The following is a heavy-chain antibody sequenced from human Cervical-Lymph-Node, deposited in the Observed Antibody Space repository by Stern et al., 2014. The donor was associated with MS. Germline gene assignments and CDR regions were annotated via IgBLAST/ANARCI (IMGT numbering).Heavy chain of an antibody. D-gene: IGHD2-8*01. Sequence: VQLEESGSELRKPGASVKVSCEASGYVFTTFNINWVRQAPGQGLEWLGWINTNTGNPTYAPGFAGRFAFSLDTSVTTAYLQITNLKAEDTAVYYCARNGAWGYSDLWGRGTLVSVSS. V-gene: IGHV7-4-1*02. CDR3: ARNGAWGYSDL. CDR2: INTNTGNP. J-gene: IGHJ2*01. CDR1: GYVFTTFN.